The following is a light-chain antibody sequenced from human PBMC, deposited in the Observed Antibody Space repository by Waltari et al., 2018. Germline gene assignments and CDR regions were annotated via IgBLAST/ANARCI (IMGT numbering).Light chain of an antibody. CDR1: QNIGRY. Sequence: ESVLTQSPGTLTLSPGERATVSCRASQNIGRYLTWYQQKPGQAPRLLIYGASSRAAGIPDRFSGSGSGTDFSLTISRLEPEDFAVYYCQKYGRLPAVFGQGTKVEIK. CDR3: QKYGRLPAV. CDR2: GAS. V-gene: IGKV3-20*01. J-gene: IGKJ1*01.